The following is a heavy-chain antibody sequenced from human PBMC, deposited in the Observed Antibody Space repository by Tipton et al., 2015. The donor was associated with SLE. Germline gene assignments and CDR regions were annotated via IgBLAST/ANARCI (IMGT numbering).Heavy chain of an antibody. D-gene: IGHD6-19*01. V-gene: IGHV4-34*01. CDR3: AREKISSSGWYGADY. CDR2: INHSGST. J-gene: IGHJ4*02. Sequence: TLSLTCTVSGGSISSYYWSWIRQPPGKGLEWIGEINHSGSTNYNPSLKSRVTISVDTSKNQFSLKLSSVTAADTAVYYCAREKISSSGWYGADYWGQGTLVTVSS. CDR1: GGSISSYY.